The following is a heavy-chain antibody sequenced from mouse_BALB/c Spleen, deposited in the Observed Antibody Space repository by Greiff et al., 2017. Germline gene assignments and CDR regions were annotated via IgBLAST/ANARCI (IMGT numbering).Heavy chain of an antibody. CDR3: ARTYDYGDLDY. CDR2: IWWNDDK. D-gene: IGHD2-4*01. V-gene: IGHV8-8*01. CDR1: GFSLSTSGMS. J-gene: IGHJ2*01. Sequence: QVTLKESGPGILQPSQTLSLTCSFSGFSLSTSGMSVGWISQPSGKGLEWLAHIWWNDDKYYNPALKSRLTISQDTSNNQVFLKIASVVTADTATYYCARTYDYGDLDYWGQGTTLTVSS.